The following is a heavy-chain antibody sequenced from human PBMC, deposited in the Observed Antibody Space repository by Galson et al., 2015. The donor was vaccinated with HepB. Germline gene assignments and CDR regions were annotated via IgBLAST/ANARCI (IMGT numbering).Heavy chain of an antibody. CDR2: ISSSGDTI. J-gene: IGHJ5*02. CDR3: ARASLGWFDP. CDR1: GFTFSDFY. V-gene: IGHV3-11*01. Sequence: SLRLSCAASGFTFSDFYMSWIRQAPGKGPEWVSYISSSGDTISYADSVKGRFTISRDNAKSSLYLQVKNLRAEDTAVYYCARASLGWFDPWGQGTLLTVSS.